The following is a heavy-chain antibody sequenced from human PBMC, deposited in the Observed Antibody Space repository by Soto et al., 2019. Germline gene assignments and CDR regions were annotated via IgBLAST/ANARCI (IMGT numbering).Heavy chain of an antibody. J-gene: IGHJ6*03. V-gene: IGHV3-23*01. Sequence: EVQLLESGGGLVQPGGSLRLSCEVSGYTCGSYAMSWVRQAPEKGPEWVAILGGNGFTTYYADSVKGRFTISGDKSKSTLFLQMNSLRADDTGVYYCAKVLRPSLNFFYYMDVCGRGTSVTVSS. CDR1: GYTCGSYA. D-gene: IGHD2-2*01. CDR3: AKVLRPSLNFFYYMDV. CDR2: LGGNGFTT.